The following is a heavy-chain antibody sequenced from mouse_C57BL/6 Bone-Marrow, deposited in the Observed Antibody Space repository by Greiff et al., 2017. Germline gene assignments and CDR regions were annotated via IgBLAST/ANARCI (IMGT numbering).Heavy chain of an antibody. Sequence: EVQGVESGAELVRPGASVTLSCTASGFNIKDDYMHWVKQRPEQGLEWIGWIDPENGDTEYASKFQGKATITADTSSNTAYLQLSSLTSEDTAVXYCITSTMITSMDYWGQGTSVTVSS. CDR2: IDPENGDT. D-gene: IGHD2-4*01. CDR3: ITSTMITSMDY. CDR1: GFNIKDDY. V-gene: IGHV14-4*01. J-gene: IGHJ4*01.